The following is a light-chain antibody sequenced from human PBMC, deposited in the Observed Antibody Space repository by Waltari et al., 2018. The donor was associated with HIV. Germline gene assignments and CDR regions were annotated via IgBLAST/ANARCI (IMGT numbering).Light chain of an antibody. J-gene: IGKJ5*01. CDR2: DAS. V-gene: IGKV1-33*01. CDR3: QQYANVPPIT. Sequence: DIRMTQSLSSLSASVGDRVTITCQASQDITNLLNWYQQKPGTAPKLLIYDASTLEVGVSSRFSGSGSGTTFRFTITNLQPEDVGTFYCQQYANVPPITFGQGTRVEIK. CDR1: QDITNL.